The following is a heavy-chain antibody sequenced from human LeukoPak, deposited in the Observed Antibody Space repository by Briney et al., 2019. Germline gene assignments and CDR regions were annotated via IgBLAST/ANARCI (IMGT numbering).Heavy chain of an antibody. Sequence: GGSLRLSCAASGFTFSNYWMSWVRQAPGKGLEWVANIKQDGSEKYYVDSVKGRFTISRDNAKNSLYLQMNSPRAEDTAVYYCARRKYSGTYGGAFDYWGQGTLVTVSS. V-gene: IGHV3-7*02. J-gene: IGHJ4*02. CDR1: GFTFSNYW. D-gene: IGHD1-26*01. CDR3: ARRKYSGTYGGAFDY. CDR2: IKQDGSEK.